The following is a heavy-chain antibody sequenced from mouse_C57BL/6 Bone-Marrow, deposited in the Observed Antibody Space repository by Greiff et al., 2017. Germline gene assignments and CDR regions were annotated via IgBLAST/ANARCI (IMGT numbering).Heavy chain of an antibody. D-gene: IGHD2-4*01. Sequence: EVQLQQSGPGLAKPSQTLSLTCSVTGYSITSDYWNWIRKFPGNKLEYMGYISYSGSTYYNPSLNSRISITRDTSKNQYYLQLNSVTTEDTATYYCARYDYDLYWYFDVWGTGTTVTVSS. CDR2: ISYSGST. CDR3: ARYDYDLYWYFDV. V-gene: IGHV3-8*01. CDR1: GYSITSDY. J-gene: IGHJ1*03.